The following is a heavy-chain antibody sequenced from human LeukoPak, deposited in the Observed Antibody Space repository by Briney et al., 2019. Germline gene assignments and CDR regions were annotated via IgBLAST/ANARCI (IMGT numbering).Heavy chain of an antibody. CDR2: INHSGST. Sequence: PSETLSLTCAVYGDSFSGYYWSWIRQPPGKGLEWIGEINHSGSTNYNPSLKSRVTISVDTSKNQFSLKLSSVTAADTAVYYCARGIAAADRLSDGMDVWGQGTTVTVSS. V-gene: IGHV4-34*01. CDR1: GDSFSGYY. CDR3: ARGIAAADRLSDGMDV. D-gene: IGHD6-13*01. J-gene: IGHJ6*02.